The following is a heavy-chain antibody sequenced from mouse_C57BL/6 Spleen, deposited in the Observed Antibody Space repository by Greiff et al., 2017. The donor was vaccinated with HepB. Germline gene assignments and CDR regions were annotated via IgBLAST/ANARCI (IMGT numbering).Heavy chain of an antibody. D-gene: IGHD1-1*01. Sequence: VQLQQSGAELVRPGTSVKMSCKASGYTFTNYWIGWAKQRPGHGLEWIGDIYPGGGYTNYNEKFKGKATLTADKSSSTAYMQFSSLTSEDSAIYYCARSTTVKDYAMDYWGQGTSVTVSA. CDR2: IYPGGGYT. CDR1: GYTFTNYW. J-gene: IGHJ4*01. CDR3: ARSTTVKDYAMDY. V-gene: IGHV1-63*01.